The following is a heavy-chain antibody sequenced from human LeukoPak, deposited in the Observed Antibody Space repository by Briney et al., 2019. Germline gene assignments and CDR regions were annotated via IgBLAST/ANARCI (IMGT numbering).Heavy chain of an antibody. J-gene: IGHJ1*01. CDR1: GFTFSSYG. V-gene: IGHV3-30*03. CDR3: TREERGYIPAF. CDR2: ISHGGTNK. D-gene: IGHD3-16*02. Sequence: GRSLRLSCAASGFTFSSYGIHWVRQAPGKGLEWVAVISHGGTNKYYADSVKGRFTISRDNSKNTLYLQMTRLRAEDTAVYYCTREERGYIPAFWGQGTLVTVSS.